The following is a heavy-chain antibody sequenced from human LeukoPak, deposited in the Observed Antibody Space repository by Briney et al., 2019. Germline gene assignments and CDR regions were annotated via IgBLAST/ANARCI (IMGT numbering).Heavy chain of an antibody. V-gene: IGHV3-9*03. D-gene: IGHD6-19*01. Sequence: GGSLRLSCAASGFTFDDHAMHWVRQAPGKGLEWVSGISWNSGSIGYADSVKGRFTISRDNAKNSLYLQMNSLRAEDMALYYCAKDMSGTSHVAGFDYWGQGTLVTVSS. J-gene: IGHJ4*02. CDR1: GFTFDDHA. CDR2: ISWNSGSI. CDR3: AKDMSGTSHVAGFDY.